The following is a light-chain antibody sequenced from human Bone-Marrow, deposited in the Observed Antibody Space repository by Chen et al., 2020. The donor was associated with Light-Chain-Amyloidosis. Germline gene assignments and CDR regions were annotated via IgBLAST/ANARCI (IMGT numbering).Light chain of an antibody. CDR3: SSYTITNTLV. CDR2: EVT. V-gene: IGLV2-14*01. Sequence: QSALTQPASVSGSPVQSITLPCPGTSSDVGGDNHVSWYQQHPDKAPKLMIYEVTNRPSWVPDRFSGSKSDNTASLTISGLQTEDEADYFCSSYTITNTLVFGSGTRVTVL. J-gene: IGLJ1*01. CDR1: SSDVGGDNH.